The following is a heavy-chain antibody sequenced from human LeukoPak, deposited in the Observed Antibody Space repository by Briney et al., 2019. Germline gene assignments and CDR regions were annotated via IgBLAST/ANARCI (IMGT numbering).Heavy chain of an antibody. CDR1: GYTFTSYG. CDR3: ARDLFDYYDSSGDHWYFDL. V-gene: IGHV1-69*13. D-gene: IGHD3-22*01. J-gene: IGHJ2*01. CDR2: IIPIFGTA. Sequence: GASVKVPCKASGYTFTSYGISWVRQAPGQGLEWMGGIIPIFGTANYAQKFQGRVTITADESTSTAYMELSSLRSEDTAVYYCARDLFDYYDSSGDHWYFDLWGRGTLVTVSS.